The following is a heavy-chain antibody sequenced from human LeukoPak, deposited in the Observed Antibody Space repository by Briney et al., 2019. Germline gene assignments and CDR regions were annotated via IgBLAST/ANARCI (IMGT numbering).Heavy chain of an antibody. D-gene: IGHD2-2*03. CDR1: GGSFSGYY. CDR3: ARVDIVVVPAAPRADAFDI. J-gene: IGHJ3*02. V-gene: IGHV4-34*01. CDR2: INHSGST. Sequence: SETLSLTCAVYGGSFSGYYWSWIRQPPGKGLEWIGEINHSGSTNYNPSLKSRVTISVDTSKIQFSLKLSSVTAADTAVYYCARVDIVVVPAAPRADAFDIWGQGTMVTVSS.